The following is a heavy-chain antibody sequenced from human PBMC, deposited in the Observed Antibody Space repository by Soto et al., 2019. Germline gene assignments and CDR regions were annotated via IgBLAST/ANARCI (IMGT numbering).Heavy chain of an antibody. V-gene: IGHV3-30-3*01. D-gene: IGHD3-22*01. J-gene: IGHJ4*02. CDR2: ISYDGSNK. Sequence: QVQLVESGGGVVQPGRSLRLSCAASGFTFSSYAMHWVSQAPGKGLEWVAVISYDGSNKYYADSVKGRFTISRDNSKNTLYLQMNSLRAEDTAVYYCARDLSTMIVVVDLDYWGQGTLVTVSS. CDR3: ARDLSTMIVVVDLDY. CDR1: GFTFSSYA.